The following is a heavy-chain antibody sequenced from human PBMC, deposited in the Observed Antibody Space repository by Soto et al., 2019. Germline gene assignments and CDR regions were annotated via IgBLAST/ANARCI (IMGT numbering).Heavy chain of an antibody. Sequence: GGSLRLSCAASGFTFSSYWMSWVRQAPGKGLEWVANIKQDGSEKYYVDSVKGRFTISRDNAKNSLYLQMNSLRAEDTAVYYCARAMVRGAIGVAVVAFDIWGQGTMVTVSS. J-gene: IGHJ3*02. CDR1: GFTFSSYW. CDR2: IKQDGSEK. CDR3: ARAMVRGAIGVAVVAFDI. D-gene: IGHD3-10*01. V-gene: IGHV3-7*01.